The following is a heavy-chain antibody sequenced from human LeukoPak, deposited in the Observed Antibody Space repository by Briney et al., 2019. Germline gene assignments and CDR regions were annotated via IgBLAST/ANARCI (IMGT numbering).Heavy chain of an antibody. D-gene: IGHD2-21*02. Sequence: SETLSLTCTVSGGSITGSTYYWAWFRQPPGKGLEWIGSLYHTGSTYYSPSLKSRVSLFLDPSKSQFSLRVTSVTAADTAVYYCARRSGDWAVNWFDPWGQGTLVSVSS. CDR2: LYHTGST. CDR1: GGSITGSTYY. V-gene: IGHV4-39*01. J-gene: IGHJ5*02. CDR3: ARRSGDWAVNWFDP.